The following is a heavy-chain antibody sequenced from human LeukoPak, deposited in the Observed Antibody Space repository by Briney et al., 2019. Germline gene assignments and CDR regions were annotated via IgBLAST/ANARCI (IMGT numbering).Heavy chain of an antibody. CDR3: ARNFEAVYYYDSSGNDYYYYGMDV. V-gene: IGHV3-23*01. D-gene: IGHD3-22*01. CDR2: ISDDSSFT. CDR1: GLRFRSYA. J-gene: IGHJ6*02. Sequence: GGSLRLSCVASGLRFRSYAMNWVRQAPGKGLECISTISDDSSFTYYADSVKGRSAISRDDSKNTLYLQMNNLKVEDTAVYYCARNFEAVYYYDSSGNDYYYYGMDVWGQGTTVTVSS.